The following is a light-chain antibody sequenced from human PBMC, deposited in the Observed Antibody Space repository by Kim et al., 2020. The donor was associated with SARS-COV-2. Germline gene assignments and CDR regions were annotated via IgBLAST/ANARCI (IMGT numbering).Light chain of an antibody. J-gene: IGLJ2*01. V-gene: IGLV3-21*04. CDR3: QVWDSSSDHVV. Sequence: APGKTARITCGGNNIGSKSVHWCQQKPGQAPVLVIYYDSDRPSGIPERFSGSNSGNTATLTISRVEAGDEADYYCQVWDSSSDHVVFGGGTKLTVL. CDR2: YDS. CDR1: NIGSKS.